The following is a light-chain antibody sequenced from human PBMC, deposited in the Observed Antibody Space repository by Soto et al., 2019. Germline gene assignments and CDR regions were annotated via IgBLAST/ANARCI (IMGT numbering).Light chain of an antibody. Sequence: QSALTQPASVSGSPGQSITISCTGTSSDVGSYNLVSWYQQHSGKAPKLMIYEGSKRPSGVSNRFSGSKSGNTASLTISGLQAEYEADYYCCSYAGSSTFVFGTGTKLTVL. J-gene: IGLJ1*01. CDR2: EGS. CDR3: CSYAGSSTFV. V-gene: IGLV2-23*01. CDR1: SSDVGSYNL.